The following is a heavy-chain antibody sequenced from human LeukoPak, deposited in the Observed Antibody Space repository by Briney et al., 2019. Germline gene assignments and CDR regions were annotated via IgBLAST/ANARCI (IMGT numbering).Heavy chain of an antibody. CDR2: INPSGGTT. D-gene: IGHD2-8*01. CDR1: GYTFTSSY. Sequence: ASVKVSCKASGYTFTSSYIHWVRQAPGQGLEWMGIINPSGGTTIYAQKFQGRVTMTRDTSTSTVYMELSSLRSEDTAVYYCARQRGGQYEDAFDIWGQGTVVTASS. J-gene: IGHJ3*02. V-gene: IGHV1-46*01. CDR3: ARQRGGQYEDAFDI.